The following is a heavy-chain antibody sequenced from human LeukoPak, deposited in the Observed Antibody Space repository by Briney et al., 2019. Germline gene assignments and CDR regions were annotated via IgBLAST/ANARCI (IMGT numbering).Heavy chain of an antibody. D-gene: IGHD3-10*01. CDR1: GYIFTNYY. J-gene: IGHJ4*02. CDR2: INPSGGST. CDR3: AKDRGRAYYRPPRH. Sequence: GASVKVSCTASGYIFTNYYMHWVRQAPGQGLEWMGTINPSGGSTTYAQKFQGRVTMTRDTSTSTVYMELSILRSEATAVYYFAKDRGRAYYRPPRHWVQGTVVTVS. V-gene: IGHV1-46*01.